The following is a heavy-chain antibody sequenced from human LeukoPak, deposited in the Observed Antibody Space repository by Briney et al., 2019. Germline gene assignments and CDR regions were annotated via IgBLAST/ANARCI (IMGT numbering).Heavy chain of an antibody. J-gene: IGHJ4*02. D-gene: IGHD1-1*01. V-gene: IGHV3-23*01. CDR1: GFTFSSYT. Sequence: GGSLRLSCAASGFTFSSYTMTWVRQAPGKGLEWVSSISFSDGYTYYADSVKGRFTISRDNSKNTLYLQMSSLRADDTAVYYCAKEERYFDYWGQGTLVTVSS. CDR3: AKEERYFDY. CDR2: ISFSDGYT.